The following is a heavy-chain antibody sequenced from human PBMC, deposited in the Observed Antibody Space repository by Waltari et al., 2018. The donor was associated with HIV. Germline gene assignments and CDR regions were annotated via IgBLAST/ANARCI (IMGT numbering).Heavy chain of an antibody. D-gene: IGHD3-10*01. J-gene: IGHJ3*02. V-gene: IGHV4-30-4*08. CDR3: ARGGDGSGSYRPDAFDI. Sequence: QVQLQESGPGLVKPSQTLSLTCTVSGGSISSGDYYWSWIRQPPGKGLEWIGYIYYSGSTYYNPSLKSRVTISVDRSKNQFSLKLSSVTAADTAVYYCARGGDGSGSYRPDAFDIWGQGTMVTVSS. CDR1: GGSISSGDYY. CDR2: IYYSGST.